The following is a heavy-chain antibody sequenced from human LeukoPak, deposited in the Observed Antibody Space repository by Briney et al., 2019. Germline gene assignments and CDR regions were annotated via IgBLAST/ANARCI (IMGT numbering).Heavy chain of an antibody. CDR3: ARVRRYSSFDP. CDR2: INLNSGGT. V-gene: IGHV1-2*02. D-gene: IGHD1-14*01. Sequence: GASVKVSCKASGYTFTGYYMHWVRQAPGQGLEWMGWINLNSGGTNYAQKFQGRVTMTRDTSISTAYMELSRLRSDDTAVYYCARVRRYSSFDPWGQGTLVTVSS. CDR1: GYTFTGYY. J-gene: IGHJ5*02.